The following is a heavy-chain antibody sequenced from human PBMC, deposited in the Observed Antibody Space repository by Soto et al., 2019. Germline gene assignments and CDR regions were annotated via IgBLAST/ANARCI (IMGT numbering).Heavy chain of an antibody. Sequence: ASVKVSCKASGGTFSSYTISWVRQAPGQGLEWMGRIIPILGIANYAQKFQGRVTITADKSTSTAYMELSSLRSEDTAVFYCARVSGSYYYGMDVWGQGTTVTVSS. J-gene: IGHJ6*02. CDR3: ARVSGSYYYGMDV. CDR2: IIPILGIA. V-gene: IGHV1-69*02. CDR1: GGTFSSYT. D-gene: IGHD1-26*01.